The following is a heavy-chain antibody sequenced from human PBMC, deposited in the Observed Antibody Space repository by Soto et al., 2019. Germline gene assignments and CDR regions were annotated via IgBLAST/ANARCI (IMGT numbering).Heavy chain of an antibody. Sequence: GGSLRLSCAASGFSFSSYGMHWVRQPQGKGLEWVAVIWYDGSTKLYGESVKGRFTISRDNSKDMLYLEMDSLRAEDTAVYYCARAGVVEAIQVGYFQHWGQGTLVTVSS. CDR2: IWYDGSTK. CDR3: ARAGVVEAIQVGYFQH. CDR1: GFSFSSYG. J-gene: IGHJ1*01. V-gene: IGHV3-33*01. D-gene: IGHD2-2*01.